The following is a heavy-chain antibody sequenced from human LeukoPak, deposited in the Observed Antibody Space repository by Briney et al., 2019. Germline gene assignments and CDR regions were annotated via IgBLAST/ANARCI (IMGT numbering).Heavy chain of an antibody. D-gene: IGHD5-12*01. CDR2: INPNSGGT. CDR1: GYTFTGYY. CDR3: ASSRNIVATTFDY. J-gene: IGHJ4*02. Sequence: ASVKVSCKASGYTFTGYYMHWVRQAPGQGLEWMGRINPNSGGTNCAQKFQGRVTMTRDTSISTAYMELSRLRSDDTAVYYCASSRNIVATTFDYWGQGTLVTVSS. V-gene: IGHV1-2*06.